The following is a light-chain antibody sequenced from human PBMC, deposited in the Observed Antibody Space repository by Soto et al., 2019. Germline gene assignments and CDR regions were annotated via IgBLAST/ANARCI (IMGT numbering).Light chain of an antibody. CDR2: DNN. V-gene: IGLV1-51*01. CDR3: GTWDSSLSAGV. CDR1: SSNIGNNY. Sequence: QSVLTQPPSVSAAPGQTVTISCSGSSSNIGNNYVSWYQHLPGTAPKLVTYDNNKRPSGIPDRFSGSKSGTSATLGITGLQTGDEADYYCGTWDSSLSAGVFGGGTKVTVL. J-gene: IGLJ3*02.